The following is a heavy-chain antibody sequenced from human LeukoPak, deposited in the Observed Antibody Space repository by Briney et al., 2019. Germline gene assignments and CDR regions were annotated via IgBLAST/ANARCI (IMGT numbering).Heavy chain of an antibody. Sequence: GRSLRLSCAASGFTFSSYGMHWVRQAPGKGLEWVAVIWYDGSNKYYADSVKGRFTISRDNSKNTLYLQMNSLRAEDTAVYYCARDRDYYDSSGYYYFDYWGQGTLVTVSS. CDR2: IWYDGSNK. J-gene: IGHJ4*02. CDR3: ARDRDYYDSSGYYYFDY. CDR1: GFTFSSYG. D-gene: IGHD3-22*01. V-gene: IGHV3-33*01.